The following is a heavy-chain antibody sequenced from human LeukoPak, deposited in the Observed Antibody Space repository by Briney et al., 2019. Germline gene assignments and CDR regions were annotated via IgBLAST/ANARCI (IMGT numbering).Heavy chain of an antibody. CDR1: GGSISGTNW. D-gene: IGHD6-19*01. CDR2: ISLAGQT. Sequence: PSETLSLTCGVSGGSISGTNWWSWVRQPPGQGLEWIGEISLAGQTNYNPSLKSRVTISLDTSVNQFYLSLASVTAADAAIYFCARATGQWLVRGMYAFDIWGQGVMVTVSS. J-gene: IGHJ3*02. CDR3: ARATGQWLVRGMYAFDI. V-gene: IGHV4-4*02.